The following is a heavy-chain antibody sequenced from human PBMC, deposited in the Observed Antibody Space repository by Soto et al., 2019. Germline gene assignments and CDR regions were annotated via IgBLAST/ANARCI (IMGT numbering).Heavy chain of an antibody. CDR2: VNAGNGNT. J-gene: IGHJ4*02. CDR1: GYTFTSYA. Sequence: ASVKVSCKASGYTFTSYAMHWVRQAPGQRLEWMGWVNAGNGNTKYSQKFQGRVTITRDTSASTAYMELSSLRSEDTAVYYCARVSSAAMVPLYFDYWGQGXLVTVYS. D-gene: IGHD5-18*01. CDR3: ARVSSAAMVPLYFDY. V-gene: IGHV1-3*01.